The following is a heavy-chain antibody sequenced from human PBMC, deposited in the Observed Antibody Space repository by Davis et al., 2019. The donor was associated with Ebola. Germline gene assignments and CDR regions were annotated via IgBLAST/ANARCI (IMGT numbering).Heavy chain of an antibody. D-gene: IGHD5-12*01. CDR1: GYSFTSYW. CDR3: ARGPSGYETYYYYGMDV. CDR2: IYPGDSDT. Sequence: GESLKISCKGSGYSFTSYWIGWVRQMPGKGLEWMGIIYPGDSDTRYSPSFQGQVTISADKSISTAYLQWSSLKASDTAMYYCARGPSGYETYYYYGMDVWGQGTTVTVSS. V-gene: IGHV5-51*01. J-gene: IGHJ6*02.